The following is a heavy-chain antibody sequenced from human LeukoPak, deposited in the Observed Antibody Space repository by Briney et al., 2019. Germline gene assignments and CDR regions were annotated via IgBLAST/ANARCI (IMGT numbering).Heavy chain of an antibody. J-gene: IGHJ4*02. V-gene: IGHV3-33*08. CDR3: AATAQSSSGGY. CDR2: IWYGGSNK. Sequence: GGSLRLSCAASGFTFSSYGMHWVRQAPGKGLEWVAVIWYGGSNKYYADSVKGRFTISRDNSKNTLYLQMNSLRAEDTAVYYCAATAQSSSGGYWGQGTLVTVSS. CDR1: GFTFSSYG. D-gene: IGHD6-6*01.